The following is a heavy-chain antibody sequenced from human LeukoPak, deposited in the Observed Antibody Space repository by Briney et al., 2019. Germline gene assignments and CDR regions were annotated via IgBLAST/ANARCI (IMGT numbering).Heavy chain of an antibody. CDR1: GGSFSGYY. V-gene: IGHV4-34*01. CDR3: AREGPYCSSTSCYLEGMDV. Sequence: SATLSLTCAVYGGSFSGYYWSWIRPPPGKGLEWIGEINHSGSTNYNPSLKSRVTISVDTSKNQFSLKLSSVTAADTAVYYYAREGPYCSSTSCYLEGMDVWGKGTTVTVSS. D-gene: IGHD2-2*01. CDR2: INHSGST. J-gene: IGHJ6*04.